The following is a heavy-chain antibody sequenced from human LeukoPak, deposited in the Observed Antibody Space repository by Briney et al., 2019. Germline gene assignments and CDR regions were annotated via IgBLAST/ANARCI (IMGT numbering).Heavy chain of an antibody. J-gene: IGHJ4*02. D-gene: IGHD2-2*01. Sequence: GASVKVSCKASGYTFTSCYMHWVRQAPGQGLEWMGIINPSGGSTSYAQKFQGRVTMTRDTSTSTVYMELSSLRSEDTAVYYCARSGFPIVVVPAAYFDYWGQGTLVTVSS. CDR1: GYTFTSCY. CDR3: ARSGFPIVVVPAAYFDY. V-gene: IGHV1-46*01. CDR2: INPSGGST.